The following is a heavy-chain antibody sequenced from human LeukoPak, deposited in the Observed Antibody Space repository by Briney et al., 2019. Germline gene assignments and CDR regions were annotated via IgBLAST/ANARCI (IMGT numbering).Heavy chain of an antibody. V-gene: IGHV4-59*08. D-gene: IGHD3-3*01. CDR1: GGSISSYY. J-gene: IGHJ4*02. CDR2: IYYSGST. CDR3: ARHSSDYDFWSGYPYYFDY. Sequence: SETLPLTCTVSGGSISSYYWSWIRQPPGKGLEWIGYIYYSGSTNYNPSLKSRVTISVDTSKNQFSLKLSSVTAADTAVYYCARHSSDYDFWSGYPYYFDYWGQGTLVTVSS.